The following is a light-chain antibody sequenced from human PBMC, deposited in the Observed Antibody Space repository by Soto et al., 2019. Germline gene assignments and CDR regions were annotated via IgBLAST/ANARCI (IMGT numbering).Light chain of an antibody. V-gene: IGLV2-8*01. CDR3: SSFAGSLVV. CDR2: EVS. CDR1: SSDVGGYKY. J-gene: IGLJ3*02. Sequence: QSALTQPPSASGSPGQSVAISCTGTSSDVGGYKYVSWYQQHPGKVPKLIIYEVSQRPSGVPDRFSGSKSGNTASLTVSGLQAEDEADYYCSSFAGSLVVFGGGTKVTVL.